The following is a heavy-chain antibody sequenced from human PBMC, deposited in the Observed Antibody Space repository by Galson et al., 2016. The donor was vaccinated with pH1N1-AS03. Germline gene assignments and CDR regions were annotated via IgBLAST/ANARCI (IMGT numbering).Heavy chain of an antibody. CDR2: IYHTGRT. CDR3: ARFEWSDSYCDY. CDR1: GYSISSGYY. V-gene: IGHV4-38-2*01. D-gene: IGHD3-3*01. J-gene: IGHJ4*02. Sequence: TLSLTCDVSGYSISSGYYWGWIRQAPGMALEYIGNIYHTGRTYYNLSLKSRVTISRDTSKNQLSLKVRSVTAADTAVYYCARFEWSDSYCDYWGQGMLVTVSS.